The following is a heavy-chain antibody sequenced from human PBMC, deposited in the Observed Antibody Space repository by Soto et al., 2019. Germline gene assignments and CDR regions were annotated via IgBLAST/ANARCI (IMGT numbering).Heavy chain of an antibody. CDR1: VVSVTSSY. V-gene: IGHV4-59*08. Sequence: PSETLSLTCTVSVVSVTSSYWSWIRQSPGKGLEWIGYIYYTGSTNSNPSLKSRVTISVDTSKNQFSLKLSSVTAADTAVYYCARHRVGYFDWLFSFDYWGQGTLVTVSS. J-gene: IGHJ4*02. D-gene: IGHD3-9*01. CDR2: IYYTGST. CDR3: ARHRVGYFDWLFSFDY.